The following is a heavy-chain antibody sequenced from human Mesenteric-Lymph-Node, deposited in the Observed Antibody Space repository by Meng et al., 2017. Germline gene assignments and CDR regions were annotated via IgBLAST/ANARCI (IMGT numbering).Heavy chain of an antibody. CDR1: GFTFSSYA. V-gene: IGHV3-23*01. CDR3: AKDRSLMIDYYDSSPNGAFDI. J-gene: IGHJ3*02. CDR2: INGNGGST. D-gene: IGHD3-22*01. Sequence: GESLKISCAASGFTFSSYAMNWVRQAPGKGLDWVSTINGNGGSTFYADSVEGRFTISRDNSKNTLFLQMNSLRVEDTAVYYCAKDRSLMIDYYDSSPNGAFDIWGQGTMVTVSS.